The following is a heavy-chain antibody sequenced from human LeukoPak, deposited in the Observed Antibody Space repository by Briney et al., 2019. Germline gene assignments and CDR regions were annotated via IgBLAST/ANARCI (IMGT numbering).Heavy chain of an antibody. Sequence: SETLSLTCAVYGGSFSGYYWSWIRQPPGKGLEWIGEINHSGSTNYNPSLKSRVTISVDTSKNQFSLKLSSVTAADTAVHYCASPFCSGGSCYSGYWGQGTLVTVSS. V-gene: IGHV4-34*01. CDR2: INHSGST. CDR3: ASPFCSGGSCYSGY. J-gene: IGHJ4*02. D-gene: IGHD2-15*01. CDR1: GGSFSGYY.